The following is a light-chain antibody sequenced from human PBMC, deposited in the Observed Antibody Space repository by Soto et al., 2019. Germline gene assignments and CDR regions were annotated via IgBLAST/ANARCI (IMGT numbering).Light chain of an antibody. CDR3: QQYKDYPVT. Sequence: DSQMPHSPSTLSPSVGDRVTITGQASQSISAWLAWYQQKPGKVPKLLIYRASTLESGVPSRFSGSESGTEFNLTISSLQPDDFATYYCQQYKDYPVTFGQGTKVDIK. CDR1: QSISAW. CDR2: RAS. V-gene: IGKV1-5*03. J-gene: IGKJ1*01.